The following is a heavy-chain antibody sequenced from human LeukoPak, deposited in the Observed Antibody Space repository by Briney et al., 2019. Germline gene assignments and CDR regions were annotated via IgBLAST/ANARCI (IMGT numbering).Heavy chain of an antibody. D-gene: IGHD4-23*01. J-gene: IGHJ4*02. CDR3: ASNSLPYYFDY. CDR1: GGSISSYY. V-gene: IGHV4-59*12. Sequence: SETLSLTCTVSGGSISSYYWSWIRQPPGKGLEWIGYIYYSGSTNYNPSLKSRVTISVDTSKNQFSLKLSSVTAADTAVYYCASNSLPYYFDYWGQGTLVTVSS. CDR2: IYYSGST.